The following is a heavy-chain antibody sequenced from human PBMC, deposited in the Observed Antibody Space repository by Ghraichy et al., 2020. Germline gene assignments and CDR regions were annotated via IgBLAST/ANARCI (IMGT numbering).Heavy chain of an antibody. Sequence: GESLNISCAAXXXXFSSYAMHWVRQAPGKGLEWVAVISYDGSNKYYADSVQGRFTISRDNSKNTLYLQMNSLRAEDTAVYYCARDRSTAVFDYWGQGTLVTVSS. D-gene: IGHD3-16*02. V-gene: IGHV3-30-3*01. CDR3: ARDRSTAVFDY. CDR1: XXXFSSYA. CDR2: ISYDGSNK. J-gene: IGHJ4*02.